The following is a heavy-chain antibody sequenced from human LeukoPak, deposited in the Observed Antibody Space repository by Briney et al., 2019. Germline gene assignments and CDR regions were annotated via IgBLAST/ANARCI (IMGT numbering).Heavy chain of an antibody. V-gene: IGHV4-61*02. CDR2: ISTSGDT. D-gene: IGHD2-21*01. CDR3: ARRPGAGSRDCWFDP. CDR1: GGSISSDNHY. Sequence: SETLSLTCTVSGGSISSDNHYWGWIRQPAGKGLEGFVRISTSGDTHYNPSLKSRVTISVDTSKTQFSLKLSSVTAADTAVYYCARRPGAGSRDCWFDPWGQGTLVTVSS. J-gene: IGHJ5*02.